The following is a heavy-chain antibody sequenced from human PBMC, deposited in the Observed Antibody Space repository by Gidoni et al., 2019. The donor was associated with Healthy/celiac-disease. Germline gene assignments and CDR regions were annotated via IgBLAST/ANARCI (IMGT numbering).Heavy chain of an antibody. J-gene: IGHJ4*02. V-gene: IGHV3-74*01. D-gene: IGHD3-10*01. CDR3: ARDSLWSYYFDY. CDR2: IKSDGSNP. CDR1: GFTFSRSW. Sequence: EVQLVESGGGLVQPGGSLRLSCAASGFTFSRSWMHWVRPAPRTGLVWVSRIKSDGSNPTYADSVKGRFTISRDNAKNTLYLQMNSLRAEDTAVYYCARDSLWSYYFDYWGQGTLVTVSS.